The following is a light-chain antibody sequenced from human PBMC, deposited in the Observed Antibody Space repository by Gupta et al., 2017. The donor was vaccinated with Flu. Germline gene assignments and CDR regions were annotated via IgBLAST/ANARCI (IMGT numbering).Light chain of an antibody. CDR1: SSNIGENY. J-gene: IGLJ3*02. CDR3: GTWDGSLNSAG. V-gene: IGLV1-51*01. Sequence: QSVLTQPPSLSSAAGQEVTLPCSGSSSNIGENYVSWYQQLPGTAPKLLIYDKNKDASGIPVRFSGSKSGTSATLGITGLQPGDEADYYCGTWDGSLNSAGFGGGTKLTVL. CDR2: DKN.